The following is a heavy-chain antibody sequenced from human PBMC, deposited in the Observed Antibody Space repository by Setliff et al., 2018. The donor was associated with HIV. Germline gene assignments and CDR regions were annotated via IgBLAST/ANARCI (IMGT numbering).Heavy chain of an antibody. D-gene: IGHD2-2*02. CDR2: INPNSGGT. J-gene: IGHJ4*02. CDR1: GYTFTSYG. CDR3: AREAYCSSTTCYKGGDRHFDY. V-gene: IGHV1-2*06. Sequence: ASVKVSCKASGYTFTSYGISWVRQAPGQGLEWMGRINPNSGGTNYAQKFQGRVTMTRDTSISTAYMELSRLTSDDTAVYYCAREAYCSSTTCYKGGDRHFDYWGLGTLVTVSS.